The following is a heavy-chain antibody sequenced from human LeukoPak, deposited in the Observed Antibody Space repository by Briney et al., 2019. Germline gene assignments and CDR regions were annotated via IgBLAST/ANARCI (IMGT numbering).Heavy chain of an antibody. Sequence: EASVKVSCKASGYTFTSYYMHWVRQAPGQGLEWMGIINPSGGSTSYAQKFQGRVTMTRDTSTSTVYMELSSLRSEDTAVYYCAREGAYGSGSYYKGYYYYMDVWGKGTTVTISS. V-gene: IGHV1-46*01. CDR1: GYTFTSYY. D-gene: IGHD3-10*01. CDR2: INPSGGST. CDR3: AREGAYGSGSYYKGYYYYMDV. J-gene: IGHJ6*03.